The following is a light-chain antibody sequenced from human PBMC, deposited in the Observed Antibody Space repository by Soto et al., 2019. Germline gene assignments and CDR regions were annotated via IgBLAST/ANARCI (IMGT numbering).Light chain of an antibody. CDR3: QLSYRTPLT. CDR2: AAS. V-gene: IGKV1-39*01. Sequence: DIQMTQSPSSLSASVGDRVTITCRASQIISSYLNWYQQKPGKAPKLLIYAASSLQSGVPSRFSGSGSRTDFTLTISSLQPEELATYYCQLSYRTPLTGGQGKRQGI. J-gene: IGKJ5*01. CDR1: QIISSY.